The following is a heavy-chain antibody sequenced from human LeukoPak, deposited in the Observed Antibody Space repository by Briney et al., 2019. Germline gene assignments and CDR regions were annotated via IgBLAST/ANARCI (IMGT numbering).Heavy chain of an antibody. Sequence: GESLKISCKGFGYSFTTHWIGWVRQMPGKCLEWIGIIYPGDSDTRYSPTFQGQVTISVDKSTSTAYLQWSSLKASDTAIYYCARRITIYGVGNWFDPWGQGTLVTVSS. CDR3: ARRITIYGVGNWFDP. CDR1: GYSFTTHW. V-gene: IGHV5-51*01. D-gene: IGHD3-3*01. J-gene: IGHJ5*02. CDR2: IYPGDSDT.